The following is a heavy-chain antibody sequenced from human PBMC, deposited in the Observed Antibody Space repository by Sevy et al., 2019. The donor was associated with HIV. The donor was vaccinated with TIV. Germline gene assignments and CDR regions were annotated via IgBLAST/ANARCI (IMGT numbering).Heavy chain of an antibody. Sequence: GGSLRLSCAASGFTLSSYWMSWVRQAPGKGLEWVATMKEDGSERNYVHSVKGRFTISRDNAKNSLYLQMNSLRAEDTAVYYCVREGVGGYSYSLDCWGQGTLVTVSS. V-gene: IGHV3-7*01. D-gene: IGHD5-18*01. CDR1: GFTLSSYW. CDR3: VREGVGGYSYSLDC. J-gene: IGHJ4*02. CDR2: MKEDGSER.